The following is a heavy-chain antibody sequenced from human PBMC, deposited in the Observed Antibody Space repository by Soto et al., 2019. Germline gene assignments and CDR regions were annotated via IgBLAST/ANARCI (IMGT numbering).Heavy chain of an antibody. V-gene: IGHV1-18*01. J-gene: IGHJ4*02. CDR2: ISSHNGNT. CDR3: ARTYPSGWYDY. D-gene: IGHD6-19*01. Sequence: QVHLVQSGAEVKKPGASVKVSCKASGYTFRTYDISWVRQAPGQGLEWMGWISSHNGNTNYAQKVQDRVTMTTDTFTSTAYMELRSLRSDDTAVYYCARTYPSGWYDYWGQGTLVNVAS. CDR1: GYTFRTYD.